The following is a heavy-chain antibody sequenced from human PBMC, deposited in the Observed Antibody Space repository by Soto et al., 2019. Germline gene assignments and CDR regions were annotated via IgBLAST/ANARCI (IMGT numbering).Heavy chain of an antibody. J-gene: IGHJ5*02. CDR2: IYYSGST. CDR3: ARGKQLWLEGNWFDP. D-gene: IGHD5-18*01. V-gene: IGHV4-39*01. Sequence: QLQLQESGPGLVKPSETLSLTCTVSGGSISSSSYYWGWIRQPPGKGLEWIGSIYYSGSTYYNPSLKSRVTISVDTSKNQFSLKLSSVTAADTAVYYCARGKQLWLEGNWFDPWGQGTLVTVSS. CDR1: GGSISSSSYY.